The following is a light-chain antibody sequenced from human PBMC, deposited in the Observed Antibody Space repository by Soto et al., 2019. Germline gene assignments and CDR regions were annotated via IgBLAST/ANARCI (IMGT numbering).Light chain of an antibody. CDR1: RGDIGDSNF. CDR2: EVN. J-gene: IGLJ1*01. V-gene: IGLV2-14*01. Sequence: QSVLTQPASVSGSPGRSVTISCTGPRGDIGDSNFISWYQHSPGKAPRLLIYEVNNRPSGVSKRFSGSKAGNTASLTISGLLDDDEADYFCASFRSGTILVFGSGTKVTVL. CDR3: ASFRSGTILV.